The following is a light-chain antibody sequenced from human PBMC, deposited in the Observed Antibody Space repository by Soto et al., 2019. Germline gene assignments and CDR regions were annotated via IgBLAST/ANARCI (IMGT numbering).Light chain of an antibody. V-gene: IGLV1-44*01. Sequence: QSVLTQSPSESATPGQRVTISCSGSGSNIGTHAVNLYQQVPGTAPTLLIFRNHQRPSGVSHRFSGTKSGTSASLAISGPRSEEEADYYCAAWDDSLRPGVFRGGTKLTVL. CDR1: GSNIGTHA. CDR2: RNH. CDR3: AAWDDSLRPGV. J-gene: IGLJ3*02.